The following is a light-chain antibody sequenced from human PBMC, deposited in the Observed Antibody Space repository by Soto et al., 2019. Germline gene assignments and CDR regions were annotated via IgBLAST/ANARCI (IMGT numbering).Light chain of an antibody. CDR1: QSVSSNY. J-gene: IGKJ1*01. V-gene: IGKV3-20*01. Sequence: EIVLTQSPGTLSLSPGGRATLSCRASQSVSSNYLAWYQQKPGQAPRLLIYIASSRATGIPDRFSGSVSGTDFTLTISRLEPEDFAVYYCQQYGSSPRTFGQGTKVDIK. CDR3: QQYGSSPRT. CDR2: IAS.